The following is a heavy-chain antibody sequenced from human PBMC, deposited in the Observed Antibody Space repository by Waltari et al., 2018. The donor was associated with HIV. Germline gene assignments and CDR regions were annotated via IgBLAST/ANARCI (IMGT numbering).Heavy chain of an antibody. CDR2: SNHSGST. Sequence: QVQLQQWGAGLLKPSETLSLTCAVYGGSFSGYYWSWIRQPPGKGLEWIGESNHSGSTNYNPSLKSRVTISVDTSKNQFSLKLSSVTAADTAVYYCARGQAAAGTTNWGQGTLVTVSS. CDR1: GGSFSGYY. D-gene: IGHD6-13*01. J-gene: IGHJ4*02. CDR3: ARGQAAAGTTN. V-gene: IGHV4-34*01.